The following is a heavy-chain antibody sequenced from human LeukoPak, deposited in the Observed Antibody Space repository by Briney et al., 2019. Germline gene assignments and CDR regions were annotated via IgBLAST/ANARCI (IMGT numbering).Heavy chain of an antibody. CDR3: AKTYDSSGYFWLLGDY. D-gene: IGHD3-22*01. J-gene: IGHJ4*02. CDR2: ISGSGGST. CDR1: GFTFISYA. V-gene: IGHV3-23*01. Sequence: GGSLRLSCAASGFTFISYAMSWVRQAPGKGLEWVSAISGSGGSTYYADSVKGRFTISRDNSKTTLYLQMNSLRAEDTAVYYCAKTYDSSGYFWLLGDYWGQGTLVTVSS.